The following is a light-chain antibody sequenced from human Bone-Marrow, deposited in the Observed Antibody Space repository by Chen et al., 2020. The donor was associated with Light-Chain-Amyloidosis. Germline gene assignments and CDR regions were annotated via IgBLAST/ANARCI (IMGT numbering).Light chain of an antibody. CDR2: DDS. V-gene: IGLV3-21*02. Sequence: SYVVTQPSSVSVAPGQTATIACGGNNIGSKSVHWYQQTPGQAPLLVVYDDSDRPSGIPERLSGSNSGNTATLTSSRVEAGDEADYYCQVWDRSSDRPVFGGGTKLTVL. J-gene: IGLJ3*02. CDR3: QVWDRSSDRPV. CDR1: NIGSKS.